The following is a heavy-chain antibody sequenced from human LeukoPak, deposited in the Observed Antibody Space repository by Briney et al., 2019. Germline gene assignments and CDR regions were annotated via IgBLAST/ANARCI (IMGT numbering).Heavy chain of an antibody. Sequence: SETLSLTCAVYGGSFSGHYWTWIRQPPGKGLQWIWEVNDRGSTKYNPSLKSRPTISEDKSKKQFSLRLPSVTAADTAVYYCARGVVSGRFGDYYYYMDVWGKGTTVTVSS. J-gene: IGHJ6*03. V-gene: IGHV4-34*01. CDR2: VNDRGST. CDR3: ARGVVSGRFGDYYYYMDV. CDR1: GGSFSGHY. D-gene: IGHD3-16*01.